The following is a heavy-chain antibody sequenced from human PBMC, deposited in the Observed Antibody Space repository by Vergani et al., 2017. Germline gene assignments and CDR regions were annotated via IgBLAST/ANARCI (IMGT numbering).Heavy chain of an antibody. CDR3: AKDISLRTNDYYYYGMDV. V-gene: IGHV3-9*01. D-gene: IGHD2-8*01. Sequence: VQLVESGGGVVQPGRSLRLSCAASGFTFDDYAMHWVRQAPGKGLEWVSGISWNSGSTGYADSVKGRFTISRDNAKNSLYLQMNSLRAEDTALYYCAKDISLRTNDYYYYGMDVWGQGTTVTVSS. J-gene: IGHJ6*02. CDR2: ISWNSGST. CDR1: GFTFDDYA.